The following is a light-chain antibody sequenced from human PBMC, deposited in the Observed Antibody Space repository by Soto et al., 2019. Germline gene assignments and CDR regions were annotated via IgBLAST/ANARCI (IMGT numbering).Light chain of an antibody. CDR1: SSGVGGYNY. CDR3: SSYTSSSTLVV. J-gene: IGLJ2*01. Sequence: QSVLTQPASVSGSPGQSITISCTGTSSGVGGYNYVSWYQQHPGKAPKLMIYEVSNRPSGVSNRFSGSKSGNTASLTISGLQAEDEADYYCSSYTSSSTLVVFGGGTQLTVL. V-gene: IGLV2-14*01. CDR2: EVS.